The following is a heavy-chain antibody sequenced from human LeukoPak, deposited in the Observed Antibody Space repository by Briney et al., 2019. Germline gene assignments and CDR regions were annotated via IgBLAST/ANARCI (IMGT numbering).Heavy chain of an antibody. J-gene: IGHJ6*01. CDR3: ARDDAFRGVAMDV. CDR2: LNTDGSST. V-gene: IGHV3-74*01. D-gene: IGHD3-16*01. CDR1: GFTFSGYW. Sequence: GGSLRLSCAASGFTFSGYWMHWVRQVPGKGLVWVSRLNTDGSSTSYADSVKGRFTISRDNAKNTLYLQMDSLRAEDTAVYYCARDDAFRGVAMDVWGQGTTVTVSS.